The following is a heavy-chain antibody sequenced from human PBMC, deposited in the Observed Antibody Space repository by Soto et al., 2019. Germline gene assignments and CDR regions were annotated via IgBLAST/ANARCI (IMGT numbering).Heavy chain of an antibody. V-gene: IGHV4-39*02. D-gene: IGHD6-13*01. CDR1: GGSISSSSYY. Sequence: PSETLSLTCTVSGGSISSSSYYWGWIRQPPGKGLEWIGSIYYSGSTYYNPSLKSRVTISVDTSKNQFSLKLSSVTAADTAVYYCARDFPGSSRGEVYYYYGMDVWGQGTTVTVSS. J-gene: IGHJ6*02. CDR2: IYYSGST. CDR3: ARDFPGSSRGEVYYYYGMDV.